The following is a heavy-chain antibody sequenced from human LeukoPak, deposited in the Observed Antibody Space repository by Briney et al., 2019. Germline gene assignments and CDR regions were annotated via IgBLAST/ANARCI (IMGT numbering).Heavy chain of an antibody. CDR3: ASVAYAGATHFDY. J-gene: IGHJ4*02. V-gene: IGHV3-53*01. Sequence: GGSLRLSCAASGFTVSSNYMSWVRQAPGKGLEWVSVIYSGGSTYYADSVKGRFTISRDNSKNTLYLQMNSLRAEDTAVYYCASVAYAGATHFDYWGQGTLVTVSS. CDR2: IYSGGST. D-gene: IGHD1-26*01. CDR1: GFTVSSNY.